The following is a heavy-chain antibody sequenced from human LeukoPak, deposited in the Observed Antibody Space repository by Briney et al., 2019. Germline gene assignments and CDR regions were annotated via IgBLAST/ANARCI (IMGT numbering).Heavy chain of an antibody. CDR3: VIGSACSRTSCYNFDY. D-gene: IGHD2-2*02. Sequence: GASVKVSCKASGGTFNRYAVSWVRQAPGQGLEWMGGIIPIFGTANYAQKFQGRVTITTDESTSTAYMELSSLRSEDTAVYYCVIGSACSRTSCYNFDYWGRGTLVTVSS. V-gene: IGHV1-69*05. J-gene: IGHJ4*02. CDR2: IIPIFGTA. CDR1: GGTFNRYA.